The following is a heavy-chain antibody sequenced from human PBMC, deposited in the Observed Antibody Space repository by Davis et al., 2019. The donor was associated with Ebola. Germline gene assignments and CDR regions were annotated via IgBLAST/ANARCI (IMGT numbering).Heavy chain of an antibody. CDR2: IYHSGST. CDR1: GGSISRGGYS. D-gene: IGHD1-26*01. J-gene: IGHJ5*02. Sequence: SETLSLTCAVSGGSISRGGYSWSWIRQPPGKGLEWIGYIYHSGSTYYNPSLKSRVTISVDRSKNQFSLKLSSVTAADTAVYYCARATEGIVDWGWFDPWGQGTLVTVSS. V-gene: IGHV4-30-2*01. CDR3: ARATEGIVDWGWFDP.